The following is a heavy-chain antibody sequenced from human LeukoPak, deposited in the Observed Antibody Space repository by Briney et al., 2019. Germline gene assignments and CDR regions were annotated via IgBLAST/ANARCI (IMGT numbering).Heavy chain of an antibody. V-gene: IGHV3-15*01. D-gene: IGHD1-26*01. CDR1: GFTFSNAW. J-gene: IGHJ3*02. CDR3: TRDDPSGSFAFDI. Sequence: GGSLRLSCSASGFTFSNAWMSWVRQAPGKGLEWVGRIKSKTDGGTTDYAAPVKGRFTTSRDDSKNTLYLRMNSLKTEDTAVYYCTRDDPSGSFAFDIWGQGTMVTVSS. CDR2: IKSKTDGGTT.